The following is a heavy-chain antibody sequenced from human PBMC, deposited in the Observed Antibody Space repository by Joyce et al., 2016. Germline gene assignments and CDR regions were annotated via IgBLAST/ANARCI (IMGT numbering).Heavy chain of an antibody. D-gene: IGHD1-26*01. CDR1: GFTFSVYT. V-gene: IGHV3-30-3*01. CDR2: ISYDGGEK. CDR3: TKAPGTKSLSLPNN. J-gene: IGHJ4*02. Sequence: QVQLVESGGGVVRPGRSLRLSCATSGFTFSVYTLHWVRQAPGRGVEWVAVISYDGGEKYYADSVKGRFTVSRDNSQDTLYLQMNSLRPVDTAVYYCTKAPGTKSLSLPNNWGQGTLVTVSS.